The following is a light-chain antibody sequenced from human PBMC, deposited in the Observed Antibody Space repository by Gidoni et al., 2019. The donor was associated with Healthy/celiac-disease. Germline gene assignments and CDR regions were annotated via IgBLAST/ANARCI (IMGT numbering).Light chain of an antibody. J-gene: IGKJ5*01. V-gene: IGKV3-20*01. Sequence: ELVLTQSPGTLSLSPGERATLSCRASQSVSSSYLAWYQQKPGQAPRLLIYGASSRATGIPDRFSGSGSGTDFTLTISRLEPEDFAVYYCQQYGSSPVTFXQXKRLEIK. CDR3: QQYGSSPVT. CDR1: QSVSSSY. CDR2: GAS.